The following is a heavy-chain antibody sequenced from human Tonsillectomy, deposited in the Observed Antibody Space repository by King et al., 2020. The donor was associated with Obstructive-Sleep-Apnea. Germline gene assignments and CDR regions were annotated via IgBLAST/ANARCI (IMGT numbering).Heavy chain of an antibody. CDR2: ISWNSGSI. CDR1: GFTFDDYA. D-gene: IGHD6-13*01. Sequence: VQLVESGGGLVQPGRSLRLSCAASGFTFDDYAMHWVRQAPGKGLEWVSGISWNSGSIGYADSVKGRFTISRDNAKNSLYLQMNSLRAEDTALYYCAKGGFPNLYSSSWSQFDYWGQGTLVTVSS. V-gene: IGHV3-9*01. J-gene: IGHJ4*02. CDR3: AKGGFPNLYSSSWSQFDY.